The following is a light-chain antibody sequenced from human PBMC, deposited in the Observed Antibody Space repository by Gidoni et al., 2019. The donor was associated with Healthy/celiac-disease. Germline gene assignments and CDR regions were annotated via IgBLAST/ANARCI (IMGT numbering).Light chain of an antibody. V-gene: IGKV3-11*01. CDR3: QQRSNWPGYT. CDR2: DAS. CDR1: QSVSSY. J-gene: IGKJ2*01. Sequence: EIVLTQSPATLSLSPGERATLSCRASQSVSSYLAWYQQKPGQAPRLLIYDASNRATGIPARFSGSGSGTDFTLTISGLEPEDFAVYYCQQRSNWPGYTFAQXTKLEIK.